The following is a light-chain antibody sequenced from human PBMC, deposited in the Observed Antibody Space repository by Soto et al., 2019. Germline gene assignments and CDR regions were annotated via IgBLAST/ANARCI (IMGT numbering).Light chain of an antibody. CDR1: SSDVGDYDY. CDR2: EVN. Sequence: QSALTQPPSASGSPGQSVTISCTGTSSDVGDYDYVSWYQQHPGKAPKLLIFEVNKRPSGVPNRFSGSKSGNTASLTVSGLQSEDEAHYYCTSYAGNHTPFLFSGGTKLTVL. CDR3: TSYAGNHTPFL. J-gene: IGLJ2*01. V-gene: IGLV2-8*01.